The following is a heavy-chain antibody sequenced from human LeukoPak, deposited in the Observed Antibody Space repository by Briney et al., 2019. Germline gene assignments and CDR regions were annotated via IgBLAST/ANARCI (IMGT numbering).Heavy chain of an antibody. CDR3: ARDYNYDSSAYDDALDV. J-gene: IGHJ3*01. D-gene: IGHD3-22*01. V-gene: IGHV1-69*05. CDR1: GGTFSSHG. Sequence: GASVKVSCKASGGTFSSHGISWVRQAPGQGLEWMGGIIPIFHTTNYAQNFQDRLTITTDESTSTIYMELSSLRSDDTAVYHCARDYNYDSSAYDDALDVWGQGTMVTVSS. CDR2: IIPIFHTT.